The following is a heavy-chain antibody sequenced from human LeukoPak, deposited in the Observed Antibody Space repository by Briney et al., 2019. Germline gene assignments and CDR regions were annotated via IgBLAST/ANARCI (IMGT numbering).Heavy chain of an antibody. CDR1: GYTFTSYY. D-gene: IGHD3-3*01. CDR2: INPSGGST. J-gene: IGHJ4*02. Sequence: ASVKVSCKASGYTFTSYYMHWVRQAPGQGLEWMGIINPSGGSTSYAQKFQGRVTMTRDTSISTAYMELSRLRSDDTAVYYCARDYDFWSGYSPTFDYWGQGTLVTVSS. CDR3: ARDYDFWSGYSPTFDY. V-gene: IGHV1-46*01.